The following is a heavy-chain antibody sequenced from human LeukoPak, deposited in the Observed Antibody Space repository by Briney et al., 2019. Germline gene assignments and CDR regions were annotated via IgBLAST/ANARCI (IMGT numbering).Heavy chain of an antibody. D-gene: IGHD2-15*01. CDR2: ISSNGGST. CDR1: GFTFSSYA. CDR3: ARGGGGRLLTKGPPDY. Sequence: PGRSLRLSCAASGFTFSSYAMHWVRQAPGKGLEYVSAISSNGGSTYYANSVKGRFTISRDNSKNTLYLQMGSLRAEDMAVYYCARGGGGRLLTKGPPDYWGQGTLVTVSS. V-gene: IGHV3-64*01. J-gene: IGHJ4*02.